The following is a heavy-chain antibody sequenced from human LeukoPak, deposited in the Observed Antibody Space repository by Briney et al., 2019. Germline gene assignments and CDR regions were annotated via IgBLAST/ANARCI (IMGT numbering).Heavy chain of an antibody. J-gene: IGHJ4*02. V-gene: IGHV4-34*01. D-gene: IGHD3-10*01. CDR3: ARGRGDY. CDR2: INHSGST. CDR1: GGSFSDYY. Sequence: SETLSLTCAVYGGSFSDYYWNWIRQPPGKGLEWIGEINHSGSTNYNPSLKSRVTISVDTSRNQFSLKLSSVTAADTAVYYCARGRGDYWGQGTLVTVSS.